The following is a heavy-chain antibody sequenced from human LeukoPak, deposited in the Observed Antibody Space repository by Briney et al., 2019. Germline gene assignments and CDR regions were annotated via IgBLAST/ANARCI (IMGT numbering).Heavy chain of an antibody. J-gene: IGHJ3*02. CDR1: GFTVSSNY. Sequence: GGSLRLSCAASGFTVSSNYMSWVRQAPGKGLEWVSSISSSSSYIYYADSVKGRFTISRDNAKNSLYLQMNSLRAEDTAVYYCARDLTYYDSSGYPISGIWGQGTMVTVSS. CDR3: ARDLTYYDSSGYPISGI. CDR2: ISSSSSYI. V-gene: IGHV3-21*01. D-gene: IGHD3-22*01.